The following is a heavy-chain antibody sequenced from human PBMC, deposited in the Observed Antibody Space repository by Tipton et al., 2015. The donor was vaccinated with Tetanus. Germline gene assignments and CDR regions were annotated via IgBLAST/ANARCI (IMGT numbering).Heavy chain of an antibody. Sequence: TLSLTCTVSGGSVSSYYWTWFRQPPGKRLEWIGFVSSSGNSNYSPSLTGRVSMSLDTSKQQFSLSLTSATAADTAVYYYARGWSECSSWSCSPFDSWGQGTLVTVSS. CDR1: GGSVSSYY. CDR2: VSSSGNS. D-gene: IGHD2-2*01. CDR3: ARGWSECSSWSCSPFDS. J-gene: IGHJ4*02. V-gene: IGHV4-4*07.